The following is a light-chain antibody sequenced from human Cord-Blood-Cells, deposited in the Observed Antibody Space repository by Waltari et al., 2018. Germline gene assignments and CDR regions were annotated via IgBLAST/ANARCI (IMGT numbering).Light chain of an antibody. J-gene: IGLJ3*02. Sequence: QSALTQPASVSGSPGQSLTISCPGTSSAVGSSNIVSWYQQHPGKAPKLMIYEVSKRPSGVSNRFSGSKSGNTASLTISGLQAEDEADYYCCSYAGSSTWVFGGGTKLTVL. V-gene: IGLV2-23*02. CDR2: EVS. CDR1: SSAVGSSNI. CDR3: CSYAGSSTWV.